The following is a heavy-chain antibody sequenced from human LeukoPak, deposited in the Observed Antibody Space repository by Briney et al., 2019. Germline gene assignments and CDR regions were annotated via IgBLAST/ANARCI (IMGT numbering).Heavy chain of an antibody. D-gene: IGHD2-2*01. CDR2: ISYDGSNK. CDR3: ARDWMGSTPGAFDI. V-gene: IGHV3-30*19. Sequence: GGSLRLSCAASGFTFSSYGMHWVRQAPGKGLEWVAVISYDGSNKYYADSVKGRFTISRDNSKNTLYLQMNGLRAEDTAVYYCARDWMGSTPGAFDIWGQGTMVTVSS. CDR1: GFTFSSYG. J-gene: IGHJ3*02.